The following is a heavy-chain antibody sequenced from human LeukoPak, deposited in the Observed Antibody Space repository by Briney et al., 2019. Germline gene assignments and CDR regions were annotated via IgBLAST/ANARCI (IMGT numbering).Heavy chain of an antibody. J-gene: IGHJ3*02. V-gene: IGHV3-30*04. D-gene: IGHD2-15*01. CDR1: GFTFNYYS. CDR3: ARVGKGGDAFDI. Sequence: GRSLRLSCAASGFTFNYYSMHWVRQAPGKGLEWVAGISYDGSNEYYADAMKGRFTISRDNAKNSLYLQMNSLRAEDTAVYYCARVGKGGDAFDIWGQGTMVTVSS. CDR2: ISYDGSNE.